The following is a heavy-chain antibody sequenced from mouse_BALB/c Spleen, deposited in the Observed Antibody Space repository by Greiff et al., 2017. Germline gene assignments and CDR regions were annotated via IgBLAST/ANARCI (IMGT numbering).Heavy chain of an antibody. D-gene: IGHD2-14*01. CDR1: GFSLTGYG. V-gene: IGHV2-6-7*01. J-gene: IGHJ4*01. CDR2: IWGDGGT. Sequence: VMLVESGPGLVAPSQSLSITCTVSGFSLTGYGVNWVRQPPGKGLEWLGMIWGDGGTDYNSALKSRLSISKDNSKSQVFLKMNSLQTDDTARYYCARDRAYYRYDDAMDYWGQGTSVTVSS. CDR3: ARDRAYYRYDDAMDY.